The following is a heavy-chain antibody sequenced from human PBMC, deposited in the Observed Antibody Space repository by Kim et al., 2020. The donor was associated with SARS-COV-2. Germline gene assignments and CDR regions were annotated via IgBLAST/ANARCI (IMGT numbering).Heavy chain of an antibody. CDR1: GFTFSDYY. CDR2: ISSSSSYT. J-gene: IGHJ4*02. V-gene: IGHV3-11*05. D-gene: IGHD5-12*01. Sequence: GGSLRLSCAASGFTFSDYYMSWIRQAPGKGLEWVSYISSSSSYTNYADSVKGRFTISRDNAKNSLYLQMNSLRAEDTAVYYCATDSGYETYYFDYWGQGTLVTVSS. CDR3: ATDSGYETYYFDY.